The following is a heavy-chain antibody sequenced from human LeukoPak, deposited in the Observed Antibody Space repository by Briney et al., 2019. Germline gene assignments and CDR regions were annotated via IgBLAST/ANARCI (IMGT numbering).Heavy chain of an antibody. CDR1: GGSISSSNW. V-gene: IGHV4-4*02. Sequence: SGTLSLTCAVSGGSISSSNWWSWVRQPPGKGLEWIGEIYHSGSTNYNPSLKSRVTISVDKSKNQFSLKLSSMTAADTAAYYCARGIAAAPGAFDIWGQGTMVTVSS. J-gene: IGHJ3*02. CDR3: ARGIAAAPGAFDI. D-gene: IGHD6-13*01. CDR2: IYHSGST.